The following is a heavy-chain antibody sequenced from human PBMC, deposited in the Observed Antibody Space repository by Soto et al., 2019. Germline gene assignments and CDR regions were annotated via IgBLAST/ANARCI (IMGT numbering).Heavy chain of an antibody. V-gene: IGHV3-53*01. D-gene: IGHD6-19*01. CDR1: GFTVSSNY. CDR2: IYISGTT. J-gene: IGHJ4*02. CDR3: ARGIAVAGFYFDY. Sequence: PGGSLRLSCAASGFTVSSNYMNWVRQAPGKGLEWVSVIYISGTTYYADSVKGRFTISRDNSKNTLYLQMNNLRAEDTALYYCARGIAVAGFYFDYWGQGALVTVSS.